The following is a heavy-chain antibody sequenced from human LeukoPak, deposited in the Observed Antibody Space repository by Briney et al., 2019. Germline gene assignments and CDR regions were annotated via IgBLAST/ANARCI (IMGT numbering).Heavy chain of an antibody. D-gene: IGHD3-3*01. CDR3: ARETISGVLTHTGYFDY. Sequence: SETLSLTCTVSGGSISSYYWSWIRQPAGKGLEWIGRIYTSGSTNYNPSLKSRVTMSVDTSKNQFSLKLSSVTAADTAVYYCARETISGVLTHTGYFDYWGQGTLVTVSS. CDR2: IYTSGST. J-gene: IGHJ4*02. V-gene: IGHV4-4*07. CDR1: GGSISSYY.